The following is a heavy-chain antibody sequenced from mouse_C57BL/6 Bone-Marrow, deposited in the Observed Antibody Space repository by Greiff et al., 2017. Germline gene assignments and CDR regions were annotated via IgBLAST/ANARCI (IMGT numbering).Heavy chain of an antibody. CDR2: IIPGSGGN. CDR1: GYAFTNYL. V-gene: IGHV1-54*01. J-gene: IGHJ1*03. CDR3: ARGRYWYCDV. Sequence: QVQLQQSGAELVRPGTSVKVSCTASGYAFTNYLIEWVKQRPGQGLEWIGVIIPGSGGNNYTETFKGKATLTADKSSSTACMQLSRLTSEDSAVXFGARGRYWYCDVWGTGTTVTVSS.